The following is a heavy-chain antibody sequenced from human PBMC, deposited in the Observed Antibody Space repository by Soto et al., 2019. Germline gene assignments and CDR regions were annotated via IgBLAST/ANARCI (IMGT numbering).Heavy chain of an antibody. CDR1: GYTFTSYY. Sequence: ASVKVSCKASGYTFTSYYMHWVRQAPGQGLEWMGIINPSGGSTSYAQKFQGRVTMTRDTSTSTVYMELSSLRSEDTAVYYCARTYKMYYDFWSGYWDCDYWGQGTLVTVSS. D-gene: IGHD3-3*01. CDR3: ARTYKMYYDFWSGYWDCDY. V-gene: IGHV1-46*01. CDR2: INPSGGST. J-gene: IGHJ4*02.